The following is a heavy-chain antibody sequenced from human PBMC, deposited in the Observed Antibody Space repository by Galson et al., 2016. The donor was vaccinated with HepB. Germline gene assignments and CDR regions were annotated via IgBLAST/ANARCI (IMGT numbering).Heavy chain of an antibody. Sequence: SLRLSCAASGFTFSSFAMSWVRQASGKGLEWVSAVSGTGGTTYYADSVKGRFTISRDNSRNTLYLQMNSLRAGDTAIYYCAKQKSLVERPRGLRKSYYFDYWGQGTRVTVSS. CDR1: GFTFSSFA. D-gene: IGHD2-15*01. V-gene: IGHV3-23*01. J-gene: IGHJ4*02. CDR2: VSGTGGTT. CDR3: AKQKSLVERPRGLRKSYYFDY.